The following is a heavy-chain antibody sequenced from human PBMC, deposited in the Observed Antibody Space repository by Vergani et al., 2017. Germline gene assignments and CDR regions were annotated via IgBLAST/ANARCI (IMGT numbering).Heavy chain of an antibody. CDR2: IFPGDSDT. J-gene: IGHJ4*02. D-gene: IGHD3-3*01. CDR1: GYSFTNYW. Sequence: VQLVQSGAEVKKPGASVKVSCKGSGYSFTNYWIGWLRQMPGKGLEWMGIIFPGDSDTRYSPSFQGQVTLSADKSISTAYLQWSSLKASDTAMYYCARADYDFWSGYSNFDYWGQGTLVTVSS. V-gene: IGHV5-51*01. CDR3: ARADYDFWSGYSNFDY.